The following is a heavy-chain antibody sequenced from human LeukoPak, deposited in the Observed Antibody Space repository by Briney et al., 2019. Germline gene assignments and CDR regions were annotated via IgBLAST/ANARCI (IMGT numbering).Heavy chain of an antibody. CDR2: ISSSGSTI. Sequence: PGGSLRLSCAASGFTFSDYYMSWIRQAPGKGLEWVSYISSSGSTIYYADSVKGRFTISRDNAKNSLYLQMNSLRAEDTAVYYCARDVGYCSGGSCLTSGGWVYWGQGTLVTVFS. CDR3: ARDVGYCSGGSCLTSGGWVY. CDR1: GFTFSDYY. V-gene: IGHV3-11*04. D-gene: IGHD2-15*01. J-gene: IGHJ4*02.